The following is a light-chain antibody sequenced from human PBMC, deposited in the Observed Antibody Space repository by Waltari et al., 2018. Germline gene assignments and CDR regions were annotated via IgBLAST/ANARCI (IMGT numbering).Light chain of an antibody. CDR3: QQCNKWPPT. V-gene: IGKV3-15*01. CDR1: ESVATS. Sequence: EMVMTQSPATLSVSPGERVALSCRASESVATSLAWYQQIPGQDPRLLIYAASTRATNVSVRFSGSGSGTEFTLTITILQSEDFAVYYCQQCNKWPPTFGGGTKVEIK. J-gene: IGKJ4*01. CDR2: AAS.